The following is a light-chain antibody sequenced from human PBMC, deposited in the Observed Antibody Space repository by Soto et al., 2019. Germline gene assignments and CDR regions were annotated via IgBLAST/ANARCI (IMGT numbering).Light chain of an antibody. CDR2: DAS. V-gene: IGKV1-5*01. Sequence: DIPMTQYPSTLSSSLGDGLTLTCRASQTISNWLAWYQQKPGKAPKLLIYDASSLESGVPSRFSGSGSGTEFTLTISSLQPDDFATYYCQQYNSYPWTFGQGTKVDI. CDR3: QQYNSYPWT. J-gene: IGKJ1*01. CDR1: QTISNW.